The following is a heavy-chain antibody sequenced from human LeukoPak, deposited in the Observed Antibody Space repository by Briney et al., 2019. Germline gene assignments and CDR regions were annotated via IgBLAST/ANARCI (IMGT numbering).Heavy chain of an antibody. V-gene: IGHV4-4*02. J-gene: IGHJ4*02. Sequence: SETLSLTCAVSGGSISSSNWWSWVRQPPGKGLEWIGEIYHSGSTNYNPSLKSRVTMSVDKSKNQFSLKLSSVTAADTAVYYCARVIGGSGSYYLDYWGQGTLVTVSS. D-gene: IGHD3-10*01. CDR2: IYHSGST. CDR3: ARVIGGSGSYYLDY. CDR1: GGSISSSNW.